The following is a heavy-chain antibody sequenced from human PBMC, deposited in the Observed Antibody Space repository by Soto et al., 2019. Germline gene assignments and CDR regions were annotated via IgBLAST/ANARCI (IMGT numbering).Heavy chain of an antibody. D-gene: IGHD5-12*01. V-gene: IGHV5-51*01. CDR2: IYPGDSDT. J-gene: IGHJ6*03. CDR3: ARQFGYSGYDEYYYYMDD. Sequence: RESLKISRKGSGYSFNSQLIGLVRPIPGERPEWMGIIYPGDSDTRYSPSFQGQVTISADKSISTAYLQWSSLKASDTAMYYCARQFGYSGYDEYYYYMDDWGKGTTVTVSS. CDR1: GYSFNSQL.